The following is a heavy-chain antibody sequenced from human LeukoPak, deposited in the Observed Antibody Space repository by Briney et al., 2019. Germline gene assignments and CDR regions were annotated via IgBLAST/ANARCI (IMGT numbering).Heavy chain of an antibody. D-gene: IGHD3-10*01. CDR3: ARGGGSHYEIDY. CDR1: GGSISSYY. V-gene: IGHV4-4*07. Sequence: SETLSLTCTVSGGSISSYYWSWIRQPAGKGLEWIGRISTSGSTNYNPSLKSRVTISVDKSMNQFSLRLTSVTAADTAVYFCARGGGSHYEIDYWGQGTLVTVSS. J-gene: IGHJ4*02. CDR2: ISTSGST.